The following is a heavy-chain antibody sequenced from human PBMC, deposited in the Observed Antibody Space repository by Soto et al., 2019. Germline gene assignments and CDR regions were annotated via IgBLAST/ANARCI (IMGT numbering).Heavy chain of an antibody. J-gene: IGHJ3*02. CDR1: GYSFTSYW. CDR2: IYPGDSDT. Sequence: GESLKISCKGSGYSFTSYWIGWVRQMPGKGLEWVGIIYPGDSDTRYSPSFQGQVTISADKSISTAYLQWSSLKASDTAMYYCATSDVLRYFDWLGGPFDIWGQGTMVTVSS. CDR3: ATSDVLRYFDWLGGPFDI. D-gene: IGHD3-9*01. V-gene: IGHV5-51*01.